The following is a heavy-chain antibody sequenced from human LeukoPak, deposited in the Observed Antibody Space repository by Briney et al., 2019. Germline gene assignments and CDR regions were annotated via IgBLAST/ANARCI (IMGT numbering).Heavy chain of an antibody. V-gene: IGHV1-69*13. Sequence: ASVKVSCKASGGTFSSHAISWVRQAPGQGLGWMGGIIPIFGTANYAQKFQGRVTITADESTSTAYMELSSLRSEDTAVYYCARDHGTMVRGYHFDYWGQGTLVTVSS. CDR2: IIPIFGTA. CDR1: GGTFSSHA. CDR3: ARDHGTMVRGYHFDY. D-gene: IGHD3-10*01. J-gene: IGHJ4*02.